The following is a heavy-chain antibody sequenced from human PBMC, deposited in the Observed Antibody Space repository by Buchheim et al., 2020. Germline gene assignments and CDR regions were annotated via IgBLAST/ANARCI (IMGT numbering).Heavy chain of an antibody. CDR3: AKDQCSSTSCSDERPTYYLDN. J-gene: IGHJ4*02. CDR1: GFTFSSYA. CDR2: ISGSGGNT. V-gene: IGHV3-23*01. Sequence: EVQLLESGGGLVQSGGSLRLSCAASGFTFSSYAMSWVRQAPGKGLGWVSGISGSGGNTYYADSVKGRFTISRDNSKNTLYLQMNSLRAEDTAVYYCAKDQCSSTSCSDERPTYYLDNWGQGIL. D-gene: IGHD2-2*01.